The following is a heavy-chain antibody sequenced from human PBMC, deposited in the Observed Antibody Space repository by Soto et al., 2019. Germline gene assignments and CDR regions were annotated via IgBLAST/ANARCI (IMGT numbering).Heavy chain of an antibody. CDR3: ARLGYYYDSSGYY. V-gene: IGHV5-51*01. D-gene: IGHD3-22*01. Sequence: PGESLKISCKGSGYSFTNYWIGWVRQMPGKGLEWMGIIYPGDSDTRYSPSFQGQVTISADKSISTAYLQWSGLKASDTAIYYCARLGYYYDSSGYYWGQGTLVTVSS. CDR2: IYPGDSDT. J-gene: IGHJ4*02. CDR1: GYSFTNYW.